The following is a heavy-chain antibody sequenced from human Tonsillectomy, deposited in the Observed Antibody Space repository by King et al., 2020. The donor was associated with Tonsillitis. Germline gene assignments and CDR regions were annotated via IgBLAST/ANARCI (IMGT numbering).Heavy chain of an antibody. CDR1: GYTFTSYG. V-gene: IGHV1-18*04. J-gene: IGHJ4*02. CDR3: ARCSTSKDSGSPNHFDY. CDR2: ISAYNGNT. D-gene: IGHD1-26*01. Sequence: QLVQSGAEVKKPGASVKVSCKASGYTFTSYGISWMRQAPGQGLEWMGWISAYNGNTNYAQKLQGRVTMTTDTSTSTAYMELRSLRSDDTAVYYCARCSTSKDSGSPNHFDYWGQGTLVTVSS.